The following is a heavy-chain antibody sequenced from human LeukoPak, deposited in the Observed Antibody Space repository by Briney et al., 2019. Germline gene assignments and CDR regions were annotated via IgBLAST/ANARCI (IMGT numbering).Heavy chain of an antibody. CDR1: GYSFTSYW. CDR2: IYPGDSDT. D-gene: IGHD3-22*01. CDR3: ARQPGNPYYYDSSGYYHFDY. Sequence: GESLKISCKGSGYSFTSYWIGWVRQMPGKGLEWMGIIYPGDSDTRYSPSFQGQVTISADKSISTAYLQWSSLKASDTAMYYCARQPGNPYYYDSSGYYHFDYWGQGTLVPVSS. V-gene: IGHV5-51*01. J-gene: IGHJ4*02.